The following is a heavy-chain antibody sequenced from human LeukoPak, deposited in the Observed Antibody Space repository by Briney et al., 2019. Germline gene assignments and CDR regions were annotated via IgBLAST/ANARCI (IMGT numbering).Heavy chain of an antibody. D-gene: IGHD2-15*01. Sequence: GASLRLSCAASGFTFSSYAMSWVRQAPGKGLEWVSTISGSGDSTYYADSVKGRFTISRDNSKNTLYLQMNSLRADDTAVYYCAKGRSGVVVAALNYWGQGTPVTVFS. CDR2: ISGSGDST. CDR3: AKGRSGVVVAALNY. V-gene: IGHV3-23*01. J-gene: IGHJ4*02. CDR1: GFTFSSYA.